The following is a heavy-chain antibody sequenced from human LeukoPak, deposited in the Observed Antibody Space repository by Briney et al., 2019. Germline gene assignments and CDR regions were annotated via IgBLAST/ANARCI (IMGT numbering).Heavy chain of an antibody. Sequence: SETLSLTCNVSGGSVSSSGHYWAWIRQPPGKGLEWVGSIYYSGNTYYNPSLKGRVTISVDKSRNRFSLKLSSVTAADTAVYYCARHDRLVESYNSGKPWYFDLWGRGTLVTVSS. D-gene: IGHD3-10*01. CDR1: GGSVSSSGHY. V-gene: IGHV4-39*01. CDR3: ARHDRLVESYNSGKPWYFDL. CDR2: IYYSGNT. J-gene: IGHJ2*01.